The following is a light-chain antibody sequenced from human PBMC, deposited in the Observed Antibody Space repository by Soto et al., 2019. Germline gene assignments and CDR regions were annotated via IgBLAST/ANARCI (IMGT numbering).Light chain of an antibody. V-gene: IGLV2-14*01. CDR2: EVS. CDR1: SSDVGGYNY. Sequence: QSALTQPASVSGSPGQSITISCTGTSSDVGGYNYLSWYQQHPGKAPKLMIYEVSNRPSGVSNRFSGSKSGNTASLTISGLQAEDVAVYYCSSYTTTSTVVFGGGTKLTVL. J-gene: IGLJ2*01. CDR3: SSYTTTSTVV.